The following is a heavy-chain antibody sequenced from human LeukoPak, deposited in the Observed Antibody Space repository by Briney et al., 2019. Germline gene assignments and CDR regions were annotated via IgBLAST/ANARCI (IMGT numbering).Heavy chain of an antibody. D-gene: IGHD6-19*01. Sequence: GGSLRLSCAASGFTFSSYEMNWVCQAPGKGLEWVSYISSSGSTIYYADSVKGRFTISRDNAKNSLYLQMNSLRAEDTAVYYCARACIAVAGTYYYYYMDVWGKGTTVTISS. CDR2: ISSSGSTI. V-gene: IGHV3-48*03. CDR1: GFTFSSYE. J-gene: IGHJ6*03. CDR3: ARACIAVAGTYYYYYMDV.